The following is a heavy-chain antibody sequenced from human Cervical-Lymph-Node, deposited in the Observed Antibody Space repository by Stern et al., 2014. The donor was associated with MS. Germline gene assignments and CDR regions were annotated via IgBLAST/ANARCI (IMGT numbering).Heavy chain of an antibody. CDR1: GFTFSSYT. CDR2: IRGNSGYI. J-gene: IGHJ4*02. Sequence: EVQLVESGGGLVQPGGSLRLSCAASGFTFSSYTMNWVRQAPGKGPEWVSSIRGNSGYIYYADSLKGRFTISRDNARNSLFLQMNSLRAEDTAVYYCARGLFERARLDYWGQGTLVTVSS. V-gene: IGHV3-21*01. D-gene: IGHD3-3*01. CDR3: ARGLFERARLDY.